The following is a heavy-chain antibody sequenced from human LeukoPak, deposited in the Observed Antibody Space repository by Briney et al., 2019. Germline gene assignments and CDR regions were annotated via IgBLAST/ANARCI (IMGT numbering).Heavy chain of an antibody. CDR1: GGSISSSSYC. CDR2: IHTSGST. V-gene: IGHV4-61*09. Sequence: SETLSLTCTVSGGSISSSSYCWSWIRQPAGKGLEWIGHIHTSGSTNYNSSLKSRVTISVDTSKNQFSLNLSSVTAADTAVYYCARARFGYWGQGTLVTVSS. D-gene: IGHD3-10*01. CDR3: ARARFGY. J-gene: IGHJ4*02.